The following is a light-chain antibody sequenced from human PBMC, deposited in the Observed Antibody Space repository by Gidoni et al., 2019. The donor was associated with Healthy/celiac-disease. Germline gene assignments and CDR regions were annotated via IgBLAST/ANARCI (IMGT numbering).Light chain of an antibody. V-gene: IGKV1-33*01. Sequence: DFQLPQSPSPLSPSVGDRVTSTCQASKDISNYLNWYQQKPGTAPKFLIYDASNLETGVPSRFSGSGSGTDFTFDISSMQPEDIATYYCQQYDNLPLTFGGGTKVEIK. J-gene: IGKJ4*01. CDR2: DAS. CDR1: KDISNY. CDR3: QQYDNLPLT.